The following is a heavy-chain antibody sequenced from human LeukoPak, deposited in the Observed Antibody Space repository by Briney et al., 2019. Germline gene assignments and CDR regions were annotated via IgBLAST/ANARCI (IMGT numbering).Heavy chain of an antibody. CDR3: ARFWAYGGNSAGDY. CDR2: ISSSSSYI. D-gene: IGHD4-17*01. Sequence: GGSLRLSCAASGFTFSSYSMNWVRQAPGKGLEWVSSISSSSSYIYYADSVKGRFTISRDNAKNSLYLQMNSLRAEDTAVYYCARFWAYGGNSAGDYWGQGTLVTVSS. J-gene: IGHJ4*02. CDR1: GFTFSSYS. V-gene: IGHV3-21*01.